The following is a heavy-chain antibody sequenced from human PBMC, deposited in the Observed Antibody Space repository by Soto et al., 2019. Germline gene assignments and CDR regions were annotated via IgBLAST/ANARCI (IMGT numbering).Heavy chain of an antibody. CDR1: GFTFSSYG. V-gene: IGHV3-30*18. D-gene: IGHD6-19*01. CDR3: AKDLGYSSAPDY. Sequence: LRLSCAASGFTFSSYGMHWVRQAPGKGLEWVAVISYDGSNKYYADSVKGRFTISRDNSKNTLYLQMNSLRAEDTAVYYCAKDLGYSSAPDYWGQGTLVTVSS. J-gene: IGHJ4*02. CDR2: ISYDGSNK.